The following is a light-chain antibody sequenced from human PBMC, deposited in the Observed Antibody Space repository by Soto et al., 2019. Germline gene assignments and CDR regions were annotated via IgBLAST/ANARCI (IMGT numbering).Light chain of an antibody. CDR3: QQLHSNPYT. CDR1: QGISSY. CDR2: AAS. V-gene: IGKV1-9*01. J-gene: IGKJ2*01. Sequence: DIQLTQSPSFLSASVGDRVTITCRVSQGISSYLAWYQQKPGTAPQLLIYAASTLQSGVPSRFSGSGSATEFTLTISSLQPEDFATYYCQQLHSNPYTFGQGTKVEI.